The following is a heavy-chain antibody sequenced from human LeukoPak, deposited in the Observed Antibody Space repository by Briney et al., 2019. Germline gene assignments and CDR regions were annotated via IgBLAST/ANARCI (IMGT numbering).Heavy chain of an antibody. V-gene: IGHV1-46*01. J-gene: IGHJ4*02. Sequence: ASVEVSCKASGYTFTTYYVLWVRQAPGQGLEWMGIINPSGGRTTSAQKFQGRVTMTRDMSTSTVYMELSSLRSEDTAVYYCAREALRGNYFDYWGEGTLVTVSS. D-gene: IGHD3-10*01. CDR2: INPSGGRT. CDR1: GYTFTTYY. CDR3: AREALRGNYFDY.